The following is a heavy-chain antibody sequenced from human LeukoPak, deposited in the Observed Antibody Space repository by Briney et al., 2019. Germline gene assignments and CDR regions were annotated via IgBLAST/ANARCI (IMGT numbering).Heavy chain of an antibody. D-gene: IGHD3-10*01. Sequence: ASVKVSCKVSGYTFTNYGVTWVRQAPGQGLEWMGWISAYNGNTNYAQKLQGRVTMTTDTSTSTAYMELRSLRSDDTAVYYCANMVRGVWYYFDYWGQGTLVTVSS. V-gene: IGHV1-18*01. J-gene: IGHJ4*02. CDR3: ANMVRGVWYYFDY. CDR1: GYTFTNYG. CDR2: ISAYNGNT.